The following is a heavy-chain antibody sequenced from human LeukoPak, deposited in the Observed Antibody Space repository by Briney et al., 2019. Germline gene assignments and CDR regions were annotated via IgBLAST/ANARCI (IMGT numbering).Heavy chain of an antibody. CDR2: IRYDGSNK. D-gene: IGHD3-3*01. J-gene: IGHJ4*02. CDR3: AKDSIFGVVDGNFDY. Sequence: GGSLRLSCAASGFTFSSYGMHWVRQAPGKGLEWVAFIRYDGSNKYYADSVKGRFTISRDNSKNTLYLQMNSLRAEDTAVYYCAKDSIFGVVDGNFDYWGQGTLVTVSS. V-gene: IGHV3-30*02. CDR1: GFTFSSYG.